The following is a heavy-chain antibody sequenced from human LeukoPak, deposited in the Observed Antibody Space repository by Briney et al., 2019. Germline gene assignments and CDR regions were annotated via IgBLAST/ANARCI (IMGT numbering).Heavy chain of an antibody. CDR2: IYHSGST. J-gene: IGHJ5*02. D-gene: IGHD6-19*01. CDR3: ARTSIAVAGTNWFDP. V-gene: IGHV4-30-2*02. Sequence: PSETLSLTCAVSGGSISSGGYSWSWIRQPPGEGLEWIVYIYHSGSTYYNPSLKSRVTISVDTSENQFSLKLSSVTAADTAVYYCARTSIAVAGTNWFDPWGQGTLVTVSS. CDR1: GGSISSGGYS.